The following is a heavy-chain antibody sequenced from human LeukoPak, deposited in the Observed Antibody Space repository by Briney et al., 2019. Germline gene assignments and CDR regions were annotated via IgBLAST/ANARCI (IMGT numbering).Heavy chain of an antibody. Sequence: PGGSLRLSCAASGFTFSTYAMTWVRQAPGKGLEWVSAISGSGGRTYYADSVKGRFTISRDDSKNMLYLQMNSLRAEDTAVYYCAKGPYYYDSSGYSRRWFDPWGQGTLVTVSS. CDR2: ISGSGGRT. CDR1: GFTFSTYA. CDR3: AKGPYYYDSSGYSRRWFDP. V-gene: IGHV3-23*01. D-gene: IGHD3-22*01. J-gene: IGHJ5*02.